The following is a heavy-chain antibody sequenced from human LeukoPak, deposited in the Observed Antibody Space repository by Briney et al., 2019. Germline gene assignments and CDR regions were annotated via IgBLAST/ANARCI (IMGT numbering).Heavy chain of an antibody. J-gene: IGHJ6*03. CDR3: ARDSITIFGVVPYYYMDV. Sequence: SVKFSCKASGGTFSSYAISWVRQAPGQGLEWMGGIIPIVGTANYAQKFQGRVTITADESTSTAYMELSSLRSEDTAVYYCARDSITIFGVVPYYYMDVWGKGTTVTVSS. V-gene: IGHV1-69*13. CDR1: GGTFSSYA. D-gene: IGHD3-3*01. CDR2: IIPIVGTA.